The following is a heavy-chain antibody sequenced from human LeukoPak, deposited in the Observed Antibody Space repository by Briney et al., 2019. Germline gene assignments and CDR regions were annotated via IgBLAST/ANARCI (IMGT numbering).Heavy chain of an antibody. V-gene: IGHV4-34*01. D-gene: IGHD3-3*01. Sequence: SETLSLTCAVYGGSFSGYYWSWIRQPPGKGLEWIGEINHSGSTNYNPSLKSRVTISVDTSKNQFSLKLSSVTAADTAVYYCARISRFLEWLPYYYYYYYMDVWGKGTTVTVSS. CDR3: ARISRFLEWLPYYYYYYYMDV. CDR2: INHSGST. CDR1: GGSFSGYY. J-gene: IGHJ6*03.